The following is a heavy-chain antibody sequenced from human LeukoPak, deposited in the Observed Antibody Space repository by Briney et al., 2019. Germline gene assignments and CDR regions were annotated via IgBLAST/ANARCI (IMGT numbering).Heavy chain of an antibody. Sequence: PSETLSLTCTVSGGSLSSYYWSWIRQPAGKGLEWIGRIYISGSTNYNPSLKSRVTMSVDTSKNQFSLKLSSVTAADTAVYYCARDRREDTYYDFWSGYSGFDYWGQGTLVTVSS. J-gene: IGHJ4*02. CDR3: ARDRREDTYYDFWSGYSGFDY. CDR2: IYISGST. V-gene: IGHV4-4*07. D-gene: IGHD3-3*01. CDR1: GGSLSSYY.